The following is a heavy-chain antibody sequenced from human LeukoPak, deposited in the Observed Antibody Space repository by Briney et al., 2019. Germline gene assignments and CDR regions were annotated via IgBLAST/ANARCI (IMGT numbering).Heavy chain of an antibody. D-gene: IGHD6-13*01. J-gene: IGHJ4*02. V-gene: IGHV1-69*05. CDR2: IIPIFGTA. Sequence: SVKVSCKASGGTFSSYAISWVRQAPGQGLEWMGRIIPIFGTANYAQKFQGGVTITTDESTSTAYMELSSLRSEDTAVYYCARDRISSSWPHLDYWGQGTLVTVSS. CDR3: ARDRISSSWPHLDY. CDR1: GGTFSSYA.